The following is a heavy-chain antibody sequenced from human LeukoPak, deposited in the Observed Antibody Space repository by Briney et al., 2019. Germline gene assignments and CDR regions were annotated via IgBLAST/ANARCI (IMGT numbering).Heavy chain of an antibody. CDR2: ISSSSSYI. V-gene: IGHV3-21*01. CDR1: GFTFSNAW. Sequence: GGSLRLSCAVSGFTFSNAWMSWVRQAPGKGLEWVSSISSSSSYIYYADSVKGRFTISRDNAKNSLYLQMNSLRAEDTAVYYCASSAVAGTEELFDYWGQGTLVTVSS. CDR3: ASSAVAGTEELFDY. D-gene: IGHD6-19*01. J-gene: IGHJ4*02.